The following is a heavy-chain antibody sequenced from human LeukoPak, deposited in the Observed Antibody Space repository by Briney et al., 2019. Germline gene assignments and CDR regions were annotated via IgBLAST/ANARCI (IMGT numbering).Heavy chain of an antibody. CDR2: IYYSGST. D-gene: IGHD1-26*01. V-gene: IGHV4-59*08. Sequence: SETLSLTCTVSGGSISSYYWSWIRQPPGKGLEWIGYIYYSGSTNYNPSLKSRVTISVDTSKNQFSLKLSSVTAADTAVYYCARAEYSGSLDYWGQGTLVTVSS. CDR1: GGSISSYY. J-gene: IGHJ4*02. CDR3: ARAEYSGSLDY.